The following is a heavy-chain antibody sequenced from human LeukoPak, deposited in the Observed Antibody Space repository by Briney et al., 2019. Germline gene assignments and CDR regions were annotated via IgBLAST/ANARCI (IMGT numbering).Heavy chain of an antibody. D-gene: IGHD2-15*01. CDR3: ARALTPGYCSGGTCSYFDY. CDR1: GYSISSGYY. V-gene: IGHV4-61*01. J-gene: IGHJ4*02. Sequence: PSETLSLTCTVSGYSISSGYYWGWIRQPPGKGLEYIGYIYYTGNPNSNPSLKSRVTISSDTSKNQFSLKVNSVTAADTAVYYCARALTPGYCSGGTCSYFDYWGQGILVTVSS. CDR2: IYYTGNP.